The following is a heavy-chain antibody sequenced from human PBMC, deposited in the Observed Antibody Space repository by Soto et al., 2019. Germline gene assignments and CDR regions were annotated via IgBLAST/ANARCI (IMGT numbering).Heavy chain of an antibody. D-gene: IGHD3-16*02. CDR3: ARGSIVLWAFDI. Sequence: SETLSLTCTVSGGSISSYYWSWIRQPPGKGLEWIGYIYYSGSTNYNPSLKSRVTISVDTSKNQFSLKLSSVTAADTAVYYCARGSIVLWAFDIWGQGTMGTVSS. J-gene: IGHJ3*02. CDR2: IYYSGST. V-gene: IGHV4-59*01. CDR1: GGSISSYY.